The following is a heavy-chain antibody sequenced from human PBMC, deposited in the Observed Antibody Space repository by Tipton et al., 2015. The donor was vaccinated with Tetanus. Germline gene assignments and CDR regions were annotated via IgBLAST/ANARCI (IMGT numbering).Heavy chain of an antibody. J-gene: IGHJ4*02. V-gene: IGHV3-43*01. Sequence: SLRLSCAASGFTFDDYTMHWVRQAPGKGLEWVSLISWDGGSTYYVDSVKGRFTISRDNSKNSLYLQMNSLRTEDTALYYCAKDILEMATTISNWGQGTLVTVSS. CDR2: ISWDGGST. D-gene: IGHD5-24*01. CDR3: AKDILEMATTISN. CDR1: GFTFDDYT.